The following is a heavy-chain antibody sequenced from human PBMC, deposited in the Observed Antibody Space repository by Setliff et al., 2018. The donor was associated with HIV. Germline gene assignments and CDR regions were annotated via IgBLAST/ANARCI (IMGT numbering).Heavy chain of an antibody. J-gene: IGHJ6*03. V-gene: IGHV1-69*10. CDR1: GGTFRTYG. Sequence: GPSVKVSCKASGGTFRTYGVSWVRLAPGQGLEWMGGIVPVLNRADYAQRFHGRVTITADESTNTVYMELRSLTPEDTAIYYCARKAGTTLHYHYYYMDVWGKGTTVTVSS. CDR3: ARKAGTTLHYHYYYMDV. CDR2: IVPVLNRA. D-gene: IGHD1-7*01.